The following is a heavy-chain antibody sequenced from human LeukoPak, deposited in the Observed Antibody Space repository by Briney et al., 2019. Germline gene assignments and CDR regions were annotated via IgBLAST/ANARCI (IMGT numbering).Heavy chain of an antibody. J-gene: IGHJ3*02. D-gene: IGHD6-13*01. Sequence: PGGSLRLSCAASGFTFSNYWMTWVRQAPGKGLEWGANVNQDGSEKYYVDSVKGRFTISRDNAMNSLSLQMNSLRAEDTSVYYCARDSRSSSLDAFDIWGQGTVVTVSS. CDR3: ARDSRSSSLDAFDI. CDR2: VNQDGSEK. CDR1: GFTFSNYW. V-gene: IGHV3-7*04.